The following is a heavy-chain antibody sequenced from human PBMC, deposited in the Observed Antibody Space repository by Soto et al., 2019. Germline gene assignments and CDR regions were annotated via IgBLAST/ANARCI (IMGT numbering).Heavy chain of an antibody. CDR3: TSGASRWYPYFFDS. D-gene: IGHD6-13*01. CDR1: GYTFTSYG. V-gene: IGHV1-18*01. CDR2: INTHNGNT. Sequence: ASVKVSCKASGYTFTSYGISWVRQAPGQGLEWMGWINTHNGNTNYAQKLQGRVTMTTDTSTNTVYMELSSLRSDDTAVYFCTSGASRWYPYFFDSWAQGTLVTVSS. J-gene: IGHJ4*02.